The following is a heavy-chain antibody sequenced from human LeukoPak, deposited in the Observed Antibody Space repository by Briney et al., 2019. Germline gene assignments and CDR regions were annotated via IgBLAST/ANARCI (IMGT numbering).Heavy chain of an antibody. CDR1: GYTSTSYG. D-gene: IGHD6-19*01. CDR3: ARDRYSGGWSLDAFDI. J-gene: IGHJ3*02. V-gene: IGHV1-18*01. CDR2: ISAYNGNT. Sequence: ASVKVSCKASGYTSTSYGISWVRQAPGQGLEWMGWISAYNGNTNYAQKLQGRVTMTTDTSTSTAYMELRSLRSDETAVYYCARDRYSGGWSLDAFDIWGQGTMVTVSS.